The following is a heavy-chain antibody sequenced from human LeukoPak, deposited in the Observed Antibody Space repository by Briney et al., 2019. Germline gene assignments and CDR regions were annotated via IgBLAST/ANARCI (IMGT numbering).Heavy chain of an antibody. Sequence: SETLSLTCTVSGYSISSGYYWGWLRQPPGKGLEWIGSIYHSGTTYYNPSLKSRVTISVDTSKNQFSLKLSSVTAADTAVYYCARVRGYCSSGSCGMDVWGQGTTVTVSS. CDR1: GYSISSGYY. CDR2: IYHSGTT. J-gene: IGHJ6*02. V-gene: IGHV4-38-2*02. CDR3: ARVRGYCSSGSCGMDV. D-gene: IGHD2-15*01.